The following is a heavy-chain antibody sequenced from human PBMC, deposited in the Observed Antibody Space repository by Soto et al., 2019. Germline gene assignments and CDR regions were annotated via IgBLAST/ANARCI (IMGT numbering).Heavy chain of an antibody. D-gene: IGHD2-2*01. CDR2: IGTAGDT. CDR1: GFTFSSYD. V-gene: IGHV3-13*01. CDR3: ARRGRYCSSTSCYHYYYMDV. J-gene: IGHJ6*03. Sequence: GGSLRLSCAASGFTFSSYDMHWVRQATGKGLEWVSAIGTAGDTYYPGSVKGRFTISRENAKNSLYLQMNRLRAGDTAVYYCARRGRYCSSTSCYHYYYMDVWGKGTTVTVSS.